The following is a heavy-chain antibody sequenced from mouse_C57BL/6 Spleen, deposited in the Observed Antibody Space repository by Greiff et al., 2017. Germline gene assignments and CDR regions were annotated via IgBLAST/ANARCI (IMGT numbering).Heavy chain of an antibody. CDR2: ISDGGSYT. Sequence: EVKLMESGGGLVKPGGSLKLSCAASGFTFSSYAMSWVRQTPEKRLEWVATISDGGSYTYYPDNVKGRFTISRDNAKNNLYLQMSHLKSEDTAMYYCARDLEGNAMDYWGQGTSVTVSS. J-gene: IGHJ4*01. CDR3: ARDLEGNAMDY. V-gene: IGHV5-4*01. CDR1: GFTFSSYA.